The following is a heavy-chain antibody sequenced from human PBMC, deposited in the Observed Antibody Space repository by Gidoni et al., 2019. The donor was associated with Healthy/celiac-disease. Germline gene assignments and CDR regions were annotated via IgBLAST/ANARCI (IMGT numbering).Heavy chain of an antibody. Sequence: QVQLVQSGAEVKKPGSSVTVSCKASGGTFSSYAISWVRQAPGQGLEWMGRIIPIRGIANYAQKFQGRVTITADKSTSTAYMELSSLRSEDTAVYYCARDDGDYTRYYYYGMDVWGQGTTVTVSS. V-gene: IGHV1-69*04. CDR3: ARDDGDYTRYYYYGMDV. D-gene: IGHD4-17*01. CDR1: GGTFSSYA. CDR2: IIPIRGIA. J-gene: IGHJ6*02.